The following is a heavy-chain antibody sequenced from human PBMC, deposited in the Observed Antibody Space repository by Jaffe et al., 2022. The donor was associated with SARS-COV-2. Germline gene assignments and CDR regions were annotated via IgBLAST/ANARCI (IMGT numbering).Heavy chain of an antibody. CDR2: IYSSGST. V-gene: IGHV4-30-4*01. CDR1: GDSISSGDYY. D-gene: IGHD3-22*01. CDR3: ARLTYYYDSSGYYKPYYFDY. J-gene: IGHJ4*02. Sequence: QVQLQESGPGLVKPSQTLSLTCTVSGDSISSGDYYWSWIRQPPGKGLEWIGYIYSSGSTYYNPSLKSRVTISVDTSKNQFSLKLSSVTAADTAVYYCARLTYYYDSSGYYKPYYFDYWGQGTLVTVSS.